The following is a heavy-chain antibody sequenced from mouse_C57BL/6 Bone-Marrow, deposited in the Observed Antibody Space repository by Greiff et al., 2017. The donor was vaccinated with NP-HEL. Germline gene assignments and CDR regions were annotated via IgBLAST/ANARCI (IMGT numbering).Heavy chain of an antibody. V-gene: IGHV5-15*01. CDR3: ARHEMRLYDGYDAMDY. J-gene: IGHJ4*01. D-gene: IGHD2-3*01. Sequence: EVQRVESGGGLVQPGGSLKLSCAASGFTFSDYGMAWVRQAPRKGPEWVAFISNLAYSIYYADTVTGRFTISRENAKNTLYLEMSSLRSEDTAMYYCARHEMRLYDGYDAMDYWGQGTSVTVSS. CDR2: ISNLAYSI. CDR1: GFTFSDYG.